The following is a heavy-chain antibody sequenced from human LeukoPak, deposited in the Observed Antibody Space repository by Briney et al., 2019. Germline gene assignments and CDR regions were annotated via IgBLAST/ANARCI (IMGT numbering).Heavy chain of an antibody. CDR1: GFTFSSYA. CDR2: ISGSGGST. Sequence: PGGSLRLSCAASGFTFSSYAMSWVCQAPGKGLEWVSAISGSGGSTYYADSVKGRFTISRDNSKNTLYLQMNSLRDEDTAVYYCAKAFRTTVTTGYWGQGTLVTVSS. D-gene: IGHD4-17*01. CDR3: AKAFRTTVTTGY. J-gene: IGHJ4*02. V-gene: IGHV3-23*01.